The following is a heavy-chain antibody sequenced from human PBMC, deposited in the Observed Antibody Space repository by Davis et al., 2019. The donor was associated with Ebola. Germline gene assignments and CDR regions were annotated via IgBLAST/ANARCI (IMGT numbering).Heavy chain of an antibody. CDR2: IYYTGRT. V-gene: IGHV4-59*12. J-gene: IGHJ3*02. CDR3: ARDEI. CDR1: GGSITSYY. Sequence: MPSETLSLTCTVSGGSITSYYWSWIRQPPGKGLEWIGYIYYTGRTNYNPSLKSRVTISVDTSKNQFSLKLNSVTAADTAVYYCARDEIWGQGTMVTVSS.